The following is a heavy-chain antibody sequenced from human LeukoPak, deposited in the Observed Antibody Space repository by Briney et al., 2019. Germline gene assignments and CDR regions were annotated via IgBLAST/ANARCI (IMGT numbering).Heavy chain of an antibody. CDR2: ISSSSSYI. Sequence: GGSLRLSCAASGFTFSSYSMNWVRQAPGKGLEWVSSISSSSSYIYYADSVKGRFTISRDNAKNSLYLQMNSLRAEDTAVYYCASQSSSWYVLFDYWGQGTLATVSS. CDR1: GFTFSSYS. D-gene: IGHD6-13*01. V-gene: IGHV3-21*01. CDR3: ASQSSSWYVLFDY. J-gene: IGHJ4*02.